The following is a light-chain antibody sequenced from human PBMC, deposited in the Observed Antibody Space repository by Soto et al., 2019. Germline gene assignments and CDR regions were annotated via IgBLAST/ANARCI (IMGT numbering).Light chain of an antibody. V-gene: IGLV2-14*03. Sequence: QSVLTQPASVSGSPGQSITISCTGSSSDVGGYDYVSWYQHHPGKAPKLMIHDVSNRPSGVSNRFSGSKSGNTASLTISGLQAGDEADYYCSSYTTSSTWVFGGGTQLTVL. CDR3: SSYTTSSTWV. J-gene: IGLJ3*02. CDR1: SSDVGGYDY. CDR2: DVS.